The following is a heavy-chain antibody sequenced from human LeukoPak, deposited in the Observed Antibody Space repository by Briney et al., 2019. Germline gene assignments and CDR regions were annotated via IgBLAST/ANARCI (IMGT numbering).Heavy chain of an antibody. CDR2: TYYRSKWYN. CDR3: ARLSEQVVSRYFYYYMDV. CDR1: GDSVSSNSAA. Sequence: SQTLSLTCAISGDSVSSNSAAWNWIRQSPSRGLEWLGRTYYRSKWYNDYAVSVKSRITINPDTSKNQFSLQLNSVTPEDTAVYYCARLSEQVVSRYFYYYMDVWGKGTTVTVSS. D-gene: IGHD6-6*01. J-gene: IGHJ6*03. V-gene: IGHV6-1*01.